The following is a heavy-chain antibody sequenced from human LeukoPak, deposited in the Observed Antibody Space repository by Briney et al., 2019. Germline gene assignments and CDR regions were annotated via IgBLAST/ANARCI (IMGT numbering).Heavy chain of an antibody. CDR3: ARGGRITIFGVVINFDY. D-gene: IGHD3-3*01. J-gene: IGHJ4*02. V-gene: IGHV1-2*06. Sequence: ASVKVSCKASGYTFTGYDMHWVRQAPGQGLEWMGRINPNSGGTNYAQKFQGRVTMCRDTSLRTAYTEMSRLRSDDTAVYYCARGGRITIFGVVINFDYWGQGTLVTVSS. CDR1: GYTFTGYD. CDR2: INPNSGGT.